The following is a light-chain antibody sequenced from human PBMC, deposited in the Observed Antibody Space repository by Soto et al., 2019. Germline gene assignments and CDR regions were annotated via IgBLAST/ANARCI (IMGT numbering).Light chain of an antibody. CDR2: DAS. V-gene: IGKV3D-20*02. CDR3: QQYNNWHPIT. Sequence: EFGLTQSPGTLSLSPGERATLSCWASQTVRNNYLAWYQQKPCQAPRLLIYDASSRATGIPDSFSGGGSGTDFTLTISRLEPQDFAVYYCQQYNNWHPITFGHGTRLEI. CDR1: QTVRNNY. J-gene: IGKJ5*01.